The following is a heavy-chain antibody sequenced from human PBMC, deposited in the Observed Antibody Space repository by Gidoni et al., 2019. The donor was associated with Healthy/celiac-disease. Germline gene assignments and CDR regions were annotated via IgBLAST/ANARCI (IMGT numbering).Heavy chain of an antibody. CDR3: AREFSNTRGYSYGALDY. V-gene: IGHV3-33*01. D-gene: IGHD5-18*01. CDR2: IWYDGSNK. Sequence: SSYGMHWVRQAPGKGLEWVAVIWYDGSNKYYADSVKGRFTIYRDNSKNTLYLQMNSLRAEDTAVYYCAREFSNTRGYSYGALDYWGQGTLVTVSS. J-gene: IGHJ4*02. CDR1: SSYG.